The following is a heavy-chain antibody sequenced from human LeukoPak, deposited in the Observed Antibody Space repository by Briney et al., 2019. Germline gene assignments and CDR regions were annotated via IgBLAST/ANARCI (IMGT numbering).Heavy chain of an antibody. CDR1: GFTFSSYG. J-gene: IGHJ4*02. V-gene: IGHV3-33*08. D-gene: IGHD4-23*01. CDR2: IWYDGSNK. CDR3: AREGPRGNSQFDY. Sequence: HPGGSLRLSCAASGFTFSSYGMHWVRQVPGKGLEWVALIWYDGSNKYYSDSVKGRFTISRDNSKNTLYLQMNSLRAEDTAVYYCAREGPRGNSQFDYWGQGTLVTVSS.